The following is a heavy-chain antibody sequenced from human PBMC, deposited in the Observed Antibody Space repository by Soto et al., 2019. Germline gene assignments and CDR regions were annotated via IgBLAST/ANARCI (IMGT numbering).Heavy chain of an antibody. CDR2: IYSGGST. Sequence: EVQLVESGGGLIQPGGSLRLSCAASGFTVSSNHMSWVRQAPGKGLEWVSVIYSGGSTYYADSVKGRFTISRDNSKNTLYLQMNSLRAEDTAVYYCARDGYCSGGSCYRDDAFDIWGQGTMVTVSS. CDR3: ARDGYCSGGSCYRDDAFDI. V-gene: IGHV3-53*01. CDR1: GFTVSSNH. J-gene: IGHJ3*02. D-gene: IGHD2-15*01.